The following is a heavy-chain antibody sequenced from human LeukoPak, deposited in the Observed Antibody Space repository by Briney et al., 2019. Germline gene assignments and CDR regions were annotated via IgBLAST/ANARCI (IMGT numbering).Heavy chain of an antibody. J-gene: IGHJ3*02. CDR3: ARGHDNSGLGAFDI. D-gene: IGHD3-22*01. CDR2: IIPLFETA. V-gene: IGHV1-69*05. Sequence: GASVKVSCKASGGTFSSYAISWARQAPGQGLEWMGGIIPLFETAKYEQKFQGRVTITTDESTTTAYMELSSLTSEDTAVYYCARGHDNSGLGAFDIWGQGTLVTVSS. CDR1: GGTFSSYA.